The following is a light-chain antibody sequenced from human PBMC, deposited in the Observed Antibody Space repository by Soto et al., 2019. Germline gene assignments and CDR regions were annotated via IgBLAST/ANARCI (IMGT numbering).Light chain of an antibody. Sequence: QAVVTQPPSASGTPGQRVTTSCSGSSSNIGSNTVNWYQQLPGTAPKLLIFSNNQRPSGVPERFSGSKSGTSASLAISGLQSEDEADYYCAAWDDSLNGVVFGGGTKLTVL. CDR3: AAWDDSLNGVV. CDR1: SSNIGSNT. CDR2: SNN. V-gene: IGLV1-44*01. J-gene: IGLJ2*01.